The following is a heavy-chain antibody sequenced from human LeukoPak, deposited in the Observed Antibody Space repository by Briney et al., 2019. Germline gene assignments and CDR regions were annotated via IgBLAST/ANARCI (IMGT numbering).Heavy chain of an antibody. V-gene: IGHV3-23*01. J-gene: IGHJ6*03. CDR3: ARGALYYMDV. CDR1: GYPISTNG. Sequence: GGSLRLSCAASGYPISTNGMSWVRQAPGKGLEWVSGIVGGDGGTYYADSVKGRFIISRDNSKNTLYVQMNSLRAEDTAVYYCARGALYYMDVWGKGTTVTISS. CDR2: IVGGDGGT.